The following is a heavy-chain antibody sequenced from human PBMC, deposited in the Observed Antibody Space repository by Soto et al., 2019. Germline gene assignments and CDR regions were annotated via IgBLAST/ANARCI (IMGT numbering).Heavy chain of an antibody. CDR1: GFTFSTYW. CDR3: ASWELPRRTDSDI. CDR2: ISPDGRSS. Sequence: GGSLRLSCEVSGFTFSTYWMHWIRQAPGKGLVWVSRISPDGRSSVYADSVKGRLTISRDNAKNTLYLQMNNLRAEDTAVYYCASWELPRRTDSDIWGQGTMVTVSS. V-gene: IGHV3-74*01. D-gene: IGHD1-26*01. J-gene: IGHJ3*02.